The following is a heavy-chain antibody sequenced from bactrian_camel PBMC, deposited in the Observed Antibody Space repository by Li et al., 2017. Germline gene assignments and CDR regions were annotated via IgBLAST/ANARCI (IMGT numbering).Heavy chain of an antibody. Sequence: HVQLVESGGGSVQAGGSLLLSREVSGSIDGTNCIGWYRQYPGKEREGVAAIVTLGGTTYYDDSVTGRFTISQDNAKKTTYLQMDHLRTEDTAVYYCAAGWSYGVGTLLRRHYDYWGQGTQVTV. J-gene: IGHJ4*01. D-gene: IGHD5*01. CDR3: AAGWSYGVGTLLRRHYDY. CDR1: GSIDGTNC. V-gene: IGHV3S54*01. CDR2: IVTLGGTT.